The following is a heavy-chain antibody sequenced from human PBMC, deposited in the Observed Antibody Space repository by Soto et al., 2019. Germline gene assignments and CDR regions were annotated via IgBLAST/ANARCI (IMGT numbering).Heavy chain of an antibody. CDR1: GCTFTYFG. Sequence: GALWKVSCKASGCTFTYFGIGWVRQAPGQGLEWMGWINVYNGNTKYAQKVQGRVTMTTDTSTSTAYMELRSLRSDDTAVYYCARGVGSGSYYNQYNWFDPWGQGTLVTVSS. D-gene: IGHD3-10*01. J-gene: IGHJ5*02. CDR2: INVYNGNT. CDR3: ARGVGSGSYYNQYNWFDP. V-gene: IGHV1-18*04.